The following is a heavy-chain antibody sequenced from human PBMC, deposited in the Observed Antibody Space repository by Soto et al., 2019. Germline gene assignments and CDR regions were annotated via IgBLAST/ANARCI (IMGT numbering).Heavy chain of an antibody. D-gene: IGHD2-2*01. CDR1: GFTFSSYA. V-gene: IGHV3-30-3*01. CDR3: ARVAPQYCSSTSCRNWYFDL. Sequence: QVQLVESGGGVVQPGRSLRLSCAASGFTFSSYAMHWVRQAPGKGLEWVAVISYDGSNKYYADSVKGRFPISRDNSKNTLYLQMNSLRAEDTAVYYWARVAPQYCSSTSCRNWYFDLWGRGTLVTVSS. J-gene: IGHJ2*01. CDR2: ISYDGSNK.